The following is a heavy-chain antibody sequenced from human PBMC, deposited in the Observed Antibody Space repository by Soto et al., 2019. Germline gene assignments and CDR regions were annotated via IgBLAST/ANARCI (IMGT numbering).Heavy chain of an antibody. CDR2: IFSSGTT. CDR3: ARVPSPFDYYYARDV. J-gene: IGHJ6*02. Sequence: TLSLTCTVSGDSISGGNKYWTWIRQPPGKGLEWIGYIFSSGTTYFNPSLKSRLTMSLDTSQNQFSLKLNSVTDADTAGYYCARVPSPFDYYYARDVWGQGTTVTVSS. D-gene: IGHD3-16*01. CDR1: GDSISGGNKY. V-gene: IGHV4-30-4*01.